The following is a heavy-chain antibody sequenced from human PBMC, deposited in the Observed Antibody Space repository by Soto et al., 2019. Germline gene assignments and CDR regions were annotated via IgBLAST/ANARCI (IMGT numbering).Heavy chain of an antibody. Sequence: VQLLESGGDLVQPGGSLKLSCVGSGFTFGNYVMNWVRQAPGKGLEWVASISGTGVSTFYAHAVKGRFTVSRDNSKNTLYLYMSSLRADDTAVYFCAKDLQGFTSGWPNWFDPWGQGTLVTVSS. D-gene: IGHD6-19*01. J-gene: IGHJ5*02. V-gene: IGHV3-23*01. CDR2: ISGTGVST. CDR3: AKDLQGFTSGWPNWFDP. CDR1: GFTFGNYV.